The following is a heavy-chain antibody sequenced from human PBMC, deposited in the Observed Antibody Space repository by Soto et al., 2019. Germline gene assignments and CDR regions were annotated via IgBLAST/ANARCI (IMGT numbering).Heavy chain of an antibody. J-gene: IGHJ6*02. V-gene: IGHV1-58*01. Sequence: SVKVSCKASGFTFTSSAVQWVRQARGQRLEWIGWIVVGSGNTNYAQKFQERVTITRDMSTSTAYMELSSLRSEDTAVYYCAADVPRQVEVTGPARGMDVWGQGTTVTVSS. CDR1: GFTFTSSA. CDR3: AADVPRQVEVTGPARGMDV. D-gene: IGHD6-19*01. CDR2: IVVGSGNT.